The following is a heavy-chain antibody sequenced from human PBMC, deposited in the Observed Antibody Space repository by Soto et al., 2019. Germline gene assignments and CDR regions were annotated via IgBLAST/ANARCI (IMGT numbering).Heavy chain of an antibody. CDR1: GYTFTSYG. J-gene: IGHJ3*02. CDR3: ARELPVFDYDSSGIYDAFDI. CDR2: ISAYNGNT. V-gene: IGHV1-18*01. D-gene: IGHD3-22*01. Sequence: GASAEVSCKESGYTFTSYGMSWVRQAPGQGLEWMGWISAYNGNTNYAQKLQGRVTMTTDTSTSTAYMELRSLRSDDTAVYYCARELPVFDYDSSGIYDAFDIWGQGTMVTVSS.